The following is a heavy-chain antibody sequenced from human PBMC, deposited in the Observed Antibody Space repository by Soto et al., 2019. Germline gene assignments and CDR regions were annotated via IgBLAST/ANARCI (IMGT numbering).Heavy chain of an antibody. CDR3: AKDAIANDGIWLMDS. V-gene: IGHV3-23*01. Sequence: EVLLLQSGGGLVQPGGSLRLSCAASGFMFSDYAMTWARQAPGKELEWVSGLLRHGRSTYYADSVKGRFTISGDTSANTVYLQMDSLRAEDTAVYYCAKDAIANDGIWLMDSWGQGTVVTVSS. D-gene: IGHD3-16*01. CDR1: GFMFSDYA. CDR2: LLRHGRST. J-gene: IGHJ5*02.